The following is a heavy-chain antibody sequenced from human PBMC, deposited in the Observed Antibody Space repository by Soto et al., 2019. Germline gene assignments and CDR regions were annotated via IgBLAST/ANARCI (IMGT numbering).Heavy chain of an antibody. CDR1: GFTFSSYS. V-gene: IGHV3-48*01. CDR3: ARAFGGVIADISQEYFDY. CDR2: ISSSSSTI. Sequence: GGSLRLSCAASGFTFSSYSMNWVRQAPGKGLEWVSYISSSSSTIYYADSVKGRFTISRDNAKNSLYLQMISLRAEDTAVYYCARAFGGVIADISQEYFDYWGQGTLVTVSS. D-gene: IGHD3-16*02. J-gene: IGHJ4*02.